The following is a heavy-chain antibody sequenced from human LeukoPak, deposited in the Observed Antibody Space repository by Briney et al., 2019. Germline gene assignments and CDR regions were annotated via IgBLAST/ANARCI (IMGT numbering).Heavy chain of an antibody. CDR2: MNPNSGNT. J-gene: IGHJ4*02. CDR3: ASTHLLGATTAFDY. D-gene: IGHD1-26*01. CDR1: GYTFTSYD. Sequence: ASVKVSRKASGYTFTSYDINWVRQATGQGLEWMGWMNPNSGNTGYAQKFQGRVTITRNTSISTAYMELSSLRSEDTAVYYCASTHLLGATTAFDYWGQGTLVTVSS. V-gene: IGHV1-8*03.